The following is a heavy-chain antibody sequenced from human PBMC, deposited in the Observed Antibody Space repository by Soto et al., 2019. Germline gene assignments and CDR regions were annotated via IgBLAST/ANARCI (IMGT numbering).Heavy chain of an antibody. CDR1: GYTFTGYY. V-gene: IGHV1-2*02. J-gene: IGHJ5*02. CDR2: INPNSGGT. D-gene: IGHD2-15*01. Sequence: QVQLVQSGAEVKKPGASVKVSCKASGYTFTGYYMHWVRQAPGQGLEWMGWINPNSGGTNYAQKFQGRVTMTRDTSISTAYMELSSLRSDDTAVYYCARKKCSGGSCYYRYVNWFDPWGQGTLVTVSS. CDR3: ARKKCSGGSCYYRYVNWFDP.